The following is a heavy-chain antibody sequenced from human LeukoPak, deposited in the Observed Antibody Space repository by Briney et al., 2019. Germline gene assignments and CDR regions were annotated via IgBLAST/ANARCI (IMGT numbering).Heavy chain of an antibody. J-gene: IGHJ4*02. D-gene: IGHD3-10*01. Sequence: GGSLRLSCAASGFFFSSYAIGWVRQAPGKGLEWVSTISGSGDGTFYADSVKGRFTISRDNSKNTLYLQMNSLRAEDTAVYYCAKMGGLTYGEYYFDYWGQGTLVTVSS. CDR1: GFFFSSYA. CDR3: AKMGGLTYGEYYFDY. V-gene: IGHV3-23*01. CDR2: ISGSGDGT.